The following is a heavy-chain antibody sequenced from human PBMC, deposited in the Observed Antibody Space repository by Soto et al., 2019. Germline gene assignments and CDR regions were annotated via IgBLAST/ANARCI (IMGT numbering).Heavy chain of an antibody. CDR1: GGSISSGGYS. J-gene: IGHJ5*02. Sequence: QLQLQESGSGLVKPSQTLSLTCAVSGGSISSGGYSWSWIRQPPGKGLEWIGYIYHSGSTYYNPSLESRVTISVDRSKNQFSLKLSSVTAADTAVYYCAREGPYYDSSGYYMFDPWGQGTLVTVSS. V-gene: IGHV4-30-2*01. CDR3: AREGPYYDSSGYYMFDP. D-gene: IGHD3-22*01. CDR2: IYHSGST.